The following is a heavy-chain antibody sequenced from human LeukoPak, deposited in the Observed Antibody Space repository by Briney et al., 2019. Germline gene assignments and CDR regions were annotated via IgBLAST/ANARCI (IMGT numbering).Heavy chain of an antibody. V-gene: IGHV3-23*01. D-gene: IGHD3-22*01. J-gene: IGHJ4*02. CDR3: AKPSRDFDSSGYSHFDY. CDR1: GFTFSNYA. CDR2: ISGPGSST. Sequence: GGSLRLSCPASGFTFSNYAMSWVRQAPGKGLEWVSPISGPGSSTYSADSVKGRFTISRDNSKNTLYLQMHSLRAEDTAIYYCAKPSRDFDSSGYSHFDYWGQGTLVTVSS.